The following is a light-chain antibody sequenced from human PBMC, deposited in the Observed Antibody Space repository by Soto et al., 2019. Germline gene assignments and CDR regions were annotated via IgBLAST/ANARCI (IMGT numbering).Light chain of an antibody. V-gene: IGLV2-11*01. CDR2: DVS. CDR3: CSYAGSYAFGYV. CDR1: SSDVGGYNY. Sequence: QSALAQPRSVSGSPGQSVTISCTGTSSDVGGYNYVSWYQQHPGKAPKLMIYDVSKRPSGVPDRFSGSKSGNTASLTISGLQAEDEADYHCCSYAGSYAFGYVFGTGTKVTAL. J-gene: IGLJ1*01.